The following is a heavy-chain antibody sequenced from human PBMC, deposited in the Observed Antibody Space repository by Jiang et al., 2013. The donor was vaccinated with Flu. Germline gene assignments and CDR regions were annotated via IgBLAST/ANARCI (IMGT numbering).Heavy chain of an antibody. D-gene: IGHD1-1*01. CDR2: TYYRSKWYS. Sequence: SQTLSLTCAVSGDSVSSTSVAWNWIRQSPSRGLEWLGRTYYRSKWYSDYAVSVQGRIAINPDTSKNQISLQLNSVTPEDTAVYYCARGWKEEKAGIPDWYFDLWGRGALVTVSS. V-gene: IGHV6-1*01. CDR3: ARGWKEEKAGIPDWYFDL. J-gene: IGHJ2*01. CDR1: GDSVSSTSVA.